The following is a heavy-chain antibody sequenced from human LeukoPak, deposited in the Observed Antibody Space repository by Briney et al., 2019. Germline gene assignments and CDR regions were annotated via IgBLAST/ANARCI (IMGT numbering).Heavy chain of an antibody. CDR2: TYYRSKWYY. J-gene: IGHJ3*01. D-gene: IGHD3-10*01. CDR3: ARGGLVRGSINSFIAFDV. Sequence: SQTLSLTCAISGDSVSRTDGGWNWIRQSPSRGLEWLGRTYYRSKWYYDDALSVESRISIKPDTSKNQLTLQLNSVTPEDTALYFCARGGLVRGSINSFIAFDVWGQGIMTVSS. V-gene: IGHV6-1*01. CDR1: GDSVSRTDGG.